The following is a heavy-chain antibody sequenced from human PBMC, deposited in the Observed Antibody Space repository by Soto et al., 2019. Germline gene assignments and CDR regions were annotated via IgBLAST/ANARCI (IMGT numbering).Heavy chain of an antibody. V-gene: IGHV1-24*01. CDR3: ATRPRYSGSHYLYY. Sequence: ASVKVSCKVSGYTLTELSMHWLRQAPGKGLEWMGGFDPEDGETIYAQKFQGRVTMTEDTSTDTAYMGLSSLRSEDTAVYYCATRPRYSGSHYLYYWGQGTLVTVSS. J-gene: IGHJ4*02. CDR1: GYTLTELS. CDR2: FDPEDGET. D-gene: IGHD1-26*01.